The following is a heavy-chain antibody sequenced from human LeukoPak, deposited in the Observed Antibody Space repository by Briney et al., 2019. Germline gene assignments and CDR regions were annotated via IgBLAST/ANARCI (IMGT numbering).Heavy chain of an antibody. D-gene: IGHD6-13*01. V-gene: IGHV3-74*01. Sequence: GGSLRLSCAASGFTFSSYWMHWVRQAPGKGQVWVSHISTDGSMTDYADSVKGRFTISRDNARNTLYLQVNSLRAEDTAVYYCTRDSAAPGADLDYWGQGTLVTVSS. CDR2: ISTDGSMT. CDR1: GFTFSSYW. CDR3: TRDSAAPGADLDY. J-gene: IGHJ4*02.